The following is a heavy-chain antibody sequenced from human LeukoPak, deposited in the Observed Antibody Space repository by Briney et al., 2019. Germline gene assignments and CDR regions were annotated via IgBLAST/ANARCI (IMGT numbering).Heavy chain of an antibody. CDR1: GYTFTSYG. D-gene: IGHD6-13*01. Sequence: ASVKVSCKASGYTFTSYGISWVRQAPGQGLEWMGWISAYNGNTNYAQKLQGRVTMTTDTSTSTAYMELRSLRSDDTAVYYCARAGPSSSSGLYYYYYMDVWGKGTTVTVSS. J-gene: IGHJ6*03. CDR2: ISAYNGNT. V-gene: IGHV1-18*01. CDR3: ARAGPSSSSGLYYYYYMDV.